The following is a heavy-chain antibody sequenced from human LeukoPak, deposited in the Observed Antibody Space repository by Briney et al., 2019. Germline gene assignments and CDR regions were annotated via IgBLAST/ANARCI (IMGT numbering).Heavy chain of an antibody. V-gene: IGHV4-59*01. J-gene: IGHJ2*01. CDR1: GDSFSSCY. CDR3: ARDRGTPGATANWYFDR. D-gene: IGHD1-26*01. CDR2: IYYSGST. Sequence: SETLSLTCTVPGDSFSSCYWTWIRQTPGKGLEWIGYIYYSGSTNYNPSLRSRVTISVDTSKNQFSLKLRSVTAADTAVYYCARDRGTPGATANWYFDRWGRGTLVTVSS.